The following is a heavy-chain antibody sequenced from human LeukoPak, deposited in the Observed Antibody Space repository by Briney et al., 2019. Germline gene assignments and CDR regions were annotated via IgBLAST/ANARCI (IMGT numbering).Heavy chain of an antibody. CDR2: ISAHNGNT. J-gene: IGHJ4*02. V-gene: IGHV1-18*01. Sequence: ASVKVSCKTSGYTFTNYGVTWVRQAPGQGLEWMGWISAHNGNTNYAQKFQGRVTMTRDTSASTAYMELRSLRSDDTAVYYCARGQIVVVPAALPNLFDYWGQGTLVTVSS. D-gene: IGHD2-2*01. CDR1: GYTFTNYG. CDR3: ARGQIVVVPAALPNLFDY.